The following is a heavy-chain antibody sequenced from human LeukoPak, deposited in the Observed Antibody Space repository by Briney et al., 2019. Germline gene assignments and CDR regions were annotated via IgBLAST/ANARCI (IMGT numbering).Heavy chain of an antibody. Sequence: GGSLRLSCSASGFTFSSFALSWVRQAPGKGLEWVSGIIGNGGSAYYADSVKGRFTISRDNSKNTLYLQMSSLRAEDTAVYYCARDRGYSTFDIWGQGTMVTVSS. CDR2: IIGNGGSA. CDR1: GFTFSSFA. D-gene: IGHD5-18*01. J-gene: IGHJ3*02. CDR3: ARDRGYSTFDI. V-gene: IGHV3-23*01.